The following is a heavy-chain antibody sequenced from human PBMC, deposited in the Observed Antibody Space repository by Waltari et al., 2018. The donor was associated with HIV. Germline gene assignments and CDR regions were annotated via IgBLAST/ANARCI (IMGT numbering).Heavy chain of an antibody. CDR3: ARFGRGEGRLDY. CDR2: IYWDDDK. V-gene: IGHV2-5*02. CDR1: GFSLRTSGVG. J-gene: IGHJ4*02. D-gene: IGHD3-10*01. Sequence: QITLKESGPTLVKPAQTLTLTCIFSGFSLRTSGVGVGWIRQPPEKALEWLGLIYWDDDKRYSPTLNSRLTNTKDPSRKQGALTMSNMDPVDTAPYYCARFGRGEGRLDYWGQGALGTVSS.